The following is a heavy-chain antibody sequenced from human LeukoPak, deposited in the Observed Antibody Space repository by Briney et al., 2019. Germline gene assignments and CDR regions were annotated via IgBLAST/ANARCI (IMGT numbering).Heavy chain of an antibody. V-gene: IGHV3-74*01. CDR2: INDDGRST. CDR3: ARAYCGADCYSRAMDY. Sequence: GGSLRLSCAASGFTFSSFWMHWVRQAPGKGLEWVSRINDDGRSTSYADSVKGRFIVSRDSAKSTLYLQMNSLRAEDTAVYFCARAYCGADCYSRAMDYWGQGTLVTVSS. D-gene: IGHD2-21*02. J-gene: IGHJ4*02. CDR1: GFTFSSFW.